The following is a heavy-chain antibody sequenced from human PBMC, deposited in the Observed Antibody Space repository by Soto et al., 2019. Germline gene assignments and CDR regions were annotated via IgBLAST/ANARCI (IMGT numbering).Heavy chain of an antibody. Sequence: SETLSLTCAVSGGSISSGGYSWSWIRQPPGKGLEWIGYIYHSGSTYYNPSLKSRVTISVDRSKNQFSLMLSSVSAADAAVYYCARVAGRWGQGTLVTVAS. CDR1: GGSISSGGYS. D-gene: IGHD2-15*01. J-gene: IGHJ4*02. CDR3: ARVAGR. V-gene: IGHV4-30-2*01. CDR2: IYHSGST.